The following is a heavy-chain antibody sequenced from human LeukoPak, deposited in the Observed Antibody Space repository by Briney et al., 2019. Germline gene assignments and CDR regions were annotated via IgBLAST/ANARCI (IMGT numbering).Heavy chain of an antibody. D-gene: IGHD6-13*01. CDR3: ARAPRNSSTMLDF. Sequence: GLINPSDGSTAYAHTFQGRVTMTRDTSTSTVYMDLSSLRSEDTAVYYCARAPRNSSTMLDFWGQGTLVTVSS. V-gene: IGHV1-46*01. CDR2: INPSDGST. J-gene: IGHJ4*02.